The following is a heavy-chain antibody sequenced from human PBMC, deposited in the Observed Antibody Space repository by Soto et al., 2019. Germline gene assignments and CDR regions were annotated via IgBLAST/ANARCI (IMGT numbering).Heavy chain of an antibody. D-gene: IGHD2-15*01. CDR2: INSDGSVS. V-gene: IGHV3-74*02. CDR1: GFTFSNYW. CDR3: ARGDCVGGTCYSLAGCCYYYMAV. J-gene: IGHJ6*03. Sequence: EVQLVESGGGLVQPGGSLRLSCAASGFTFSNYWMYWVRQAPGKGLEWVSRINSDGSVSSYADSVKGRLTISRDNVKNTLYMQKDNLRGEDTAVYYCARGDCVGGTCYSLAGCCYYYMAVWGKGTTVTVFS.